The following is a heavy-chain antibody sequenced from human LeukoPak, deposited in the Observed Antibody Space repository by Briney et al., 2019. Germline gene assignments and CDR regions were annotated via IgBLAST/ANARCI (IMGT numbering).Heavy chain of an antibody. Sequence: SETLSLTCTVSGGSISSYYWSWIRQPAGKGLEWIGRIYSSGSTNYNPSLKSRVTMSVDTSKNQFSLKLSSVTAADTAVYYCARHESSWYLYNRFDPWGQGTQVTVSS. D-gene: IGHD3-22*01. CDR1: GGSISSYY. CDR3: ARHESSWYLYNRFDP. V-gene: IGHV4-4*07. J-gene: IGHJ5*02. CDR2: IYSSGST.